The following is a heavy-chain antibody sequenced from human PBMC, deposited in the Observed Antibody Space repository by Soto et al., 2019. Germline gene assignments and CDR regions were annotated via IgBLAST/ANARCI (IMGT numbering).Heavy chain of an antibody. V-gene: IGHV1-46*01. J-gene: IGHJ1*01. D-gene: IGHD2-15*01. CDR3: AREENCGDAICYSEYFQR. CDR1: GYIFTAYS. Sequence: QVQLVQSGAEVKKPGASVKVSCKASGYIFTAYSMHWVRQAPAQGLEWMGVVNPSGGSTNYAQKFQGRITMTRDTSTSTVYMDLSSLTSEDTAVYYCAREENCGDAICYSEYFQRWGQGTLVTVSS. CDR2: VNPSGGST.